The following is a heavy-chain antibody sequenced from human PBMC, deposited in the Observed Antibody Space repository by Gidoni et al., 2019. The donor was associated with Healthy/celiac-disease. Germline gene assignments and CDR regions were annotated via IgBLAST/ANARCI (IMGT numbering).Heavy chain of an antibody. Sequence: QVQLVQSGAEVKKPGASVKVSCKASGYTFTGSYMHWVRQAPGQGLEWMGWINPNSGGTNYAQKFQGWVTMTRDTSISTSYMELSRLRSDDTAVYYCARGGSYSSGWYPHFDYWGQGTLVTVSS. J-gene: IGHJ4*02. D-gene: IGHD6-19*01. CDR3: ARGGSYSSGWYPHFDY. CDR2: INPNSGGT. V-gene: IGHV1-2*04. CDR1: GYTFTGSY.